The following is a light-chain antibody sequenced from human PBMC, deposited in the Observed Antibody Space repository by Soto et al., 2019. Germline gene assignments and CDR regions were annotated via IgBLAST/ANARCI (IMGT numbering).Light chain of an antibody. CDR3: QQYGSSPWT. CDR1: QSVSSSY. CDR2: GAS. Sequence: EIVLTQSPGTLSLSPGERATLSCRASQSVSSSYLAWYQQKPGQAPRLLIYGASSRATGIPDRVSGSGSGTDFPLTISRLEPEDFAVYYCQQYGSSPWTFGQGTQVEIK. V-gene: IGKV3-20*01. J-gene: IGKJ1*01.